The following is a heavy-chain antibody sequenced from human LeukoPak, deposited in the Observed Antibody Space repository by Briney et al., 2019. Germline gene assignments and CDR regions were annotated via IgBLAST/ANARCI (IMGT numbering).Heavy chain of an antibody. V-gene: IGHV4-39*07. CDR1: GGSISSSSYY. D-gene: IGHD2-2*01. CDR3: ARTSSQKGIVVVPAVYYYYGMDV. Sequence: SETLSLACTVSGGSISSSSYYWGWIRQPPGKGLEWIGSIYYSGSTYYNPSLKSRVTISVDTSKNQFSLKLSSVTAADTAVYYCARTSSQKGIVVVPAVYYYYGMDVWGQGTTVTVSS. CDR2: IYYSGST. J-gene: IGHJ6*02.